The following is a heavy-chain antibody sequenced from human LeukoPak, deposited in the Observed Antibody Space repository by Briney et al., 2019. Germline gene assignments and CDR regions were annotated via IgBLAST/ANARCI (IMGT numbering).Heavy chain of an antibody. D-gene: IGHD1-26*01. Sequence: ASVKVSCKASGYTFTSYDINWVRQATGQGLEWMGWMNPNSGNTGYAQKFQGRVTMTRNTSISTAYMELSSLRSEDMAVYYCARGRDIVGAIYYYYYGMDVWGQGTTVTVSS. CDR2: MNPNSGNT. CDR3: ARGRDIVGAIYYYYYGMDV. V-gene: IGHV1-8*01. J-gene: IGHJ6*02. CDR1: GYTFTSYD.